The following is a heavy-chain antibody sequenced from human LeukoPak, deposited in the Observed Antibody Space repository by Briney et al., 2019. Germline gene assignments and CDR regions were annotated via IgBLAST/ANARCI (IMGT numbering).Heavy chain of an antibody. CDR2: ISSSSSTI. CDR1: GFTFSSYS. V-gene: IGHV3-48*02. CDR3: AISGSYYPGAGEYFQH. D-gene: IGHD1-26*01. Sequence: GGSLRLSCAAPGFTFSSYSMSWVRQAPGKGLEWVSYISSSSSTIYYADSVKGRFTISRDNAKNSLYLQMNSLRDEDTAVYYCAISGSYYPGAGEYFQHWGQGTLVTVSS. J-gene: IGHJ1*01.